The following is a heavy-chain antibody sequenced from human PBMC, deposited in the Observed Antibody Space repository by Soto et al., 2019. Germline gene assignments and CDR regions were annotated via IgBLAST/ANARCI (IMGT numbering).Heavy chain of an antibody. D-gene: IGHD1-26*01. Sequence: TFSDYNMNWVRQAPGKGLEWIGYIYYSGSTYYNPSLKSRVTISVDTSKNQFSLKLSSVTAADTAVYYCARVPSRSGFVDYWGQGTLVTVSS. CDR3: ARVPSRSGFVDY. V-gene: IGHV4-30-4*01. CDR2: IYYSGST. CDR1: TFSDYN. J-gene: IGHJ4*02.